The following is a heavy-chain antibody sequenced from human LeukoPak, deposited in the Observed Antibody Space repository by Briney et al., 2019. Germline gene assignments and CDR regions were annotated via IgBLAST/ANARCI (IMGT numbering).Heavy chain of an antibody. V-gene: IGHV4-4*09. CDR3: ARLYYYSNMDV. CDR1: GGSISSYY. Sequence: SETLSLTCTVSGGSISSYYWSWIRQPPGKGLEWIGYIYTSGSTNYNPSLRSRVTISVDTSKNQFSLKLSSVTAADTAVYYCARLYYYSNMDVWGKGTTVTASS. CDR2: IYTSGST. J-gene: IGHJ6*03.